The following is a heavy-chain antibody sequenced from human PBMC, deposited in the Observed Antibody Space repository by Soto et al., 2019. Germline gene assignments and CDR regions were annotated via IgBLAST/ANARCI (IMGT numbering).Heavy chain of an antibody. CDR3: ARDPHERTWDV. Sequence: GGSLRLSCAASGFIFSGSAIHWVRQASGKGLEWVGRIRSRANNYATSFAASVKGRFIFSRDDSKNMAYLQMNTLKTEDTAVYYCARDPHERTWDVWGQGTTVTVSS. V-gene: IGHV3-73*01. CDR2: IRSRANNYAT. J-gene: IGHJ6*02. CDR1: GFIFSGSA.